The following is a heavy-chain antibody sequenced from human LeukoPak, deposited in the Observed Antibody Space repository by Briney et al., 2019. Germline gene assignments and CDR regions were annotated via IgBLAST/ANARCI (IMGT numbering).Heavy chain of an antibody. CDR2: ISSSSSYI. D-gene: IGHD2-21*02. J-gene: IGHJ4*02. CDR3: AREEGTDCGGDCYSGY. Sequence: GGSLRLSCGASGFTFSSYSMNWVRQAPGKGPEWVSSISSSSSYIYYADSVKGRFTVSRDDAKNSLYLQMYSLRAEDTAVYYCAREEGTDCGGDCYSGYWGQGTLVTVSS. V-gene: IGHV3-21*01. CDR1: GFTFSSYS.